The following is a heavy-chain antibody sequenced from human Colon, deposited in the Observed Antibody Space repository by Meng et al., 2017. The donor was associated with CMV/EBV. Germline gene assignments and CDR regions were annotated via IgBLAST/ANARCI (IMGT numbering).Heavy chain of an antibody. CDR3: AKDQTHCGNSCYCPDY. CDR1: GFAFSTYG. J-gene: IGHJ4*02. D-gene: IGHD2-2*01. V-gene: IGHV3-30*18. CDR2: ISDDGNEI. Sequence: GFAFSTYGMHWVRQAPGKGLEWVAVISDDGNEIRYAESVKGRFTISRDNSKNTVNLQMNSLRAEDTAVYYCAKDQTHCGNSCYCPDYWGQGTLVTVSS.